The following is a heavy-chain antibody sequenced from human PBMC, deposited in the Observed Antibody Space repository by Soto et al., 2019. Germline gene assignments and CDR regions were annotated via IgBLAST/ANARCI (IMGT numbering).Heavy chain of an antibody. J-gene: IGHJ4*02. CDR1: GGSISSGGYS. CDR3: ARGSMTTVTY. V-gene: IGHV4-31*03. D-gene: IGHD4-17*01. Sequence: QVQLQESGPGLVKPSETLPLTCTVSGGSISSGGYSWSWIRQHPGKGLEWIGYIYYSASTYYNPSLKSRVSISVDTSQNQFSLKLSSVTAADTAVYYCARGSMTTVTYWGQGTLVTVSS. CDR2: IYYSAST.